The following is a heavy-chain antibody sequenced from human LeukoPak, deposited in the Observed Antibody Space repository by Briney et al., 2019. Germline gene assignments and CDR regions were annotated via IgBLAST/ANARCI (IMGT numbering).Heavy chain of an antibody. D-gene: IGHD1-26*01. CDR2: IYTDGRTT. CDR3: ASLSGSRGSAFDI. J-gene: IGHJ3*02. V-gene: IGHV3-74*01. Sequence: GGSLRLSCAVSGLTFSNYWMHWVRQAPGKGLEWVSLIYTDGRTTFYADSVQGRFTISRDNARNTLYLQMNSLRAGDTAVYYCASLSGSRGSAFDIWGQGTMVTVTS. CDR1: GLTFSNYW.